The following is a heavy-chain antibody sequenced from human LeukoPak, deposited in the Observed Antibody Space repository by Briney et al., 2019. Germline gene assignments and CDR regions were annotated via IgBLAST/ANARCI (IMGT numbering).Heavy chain of an antibody. Sequence: PGGSLRLSCAASGFSVSGNFMSWVRQAPGKGLEWLSAFTGRPGRTYYADSVRGRFTISRDTSKNTLFLEMSSLRVEDTAIYFCAKDHLLCTSTSCYIDYFDSWGQGTLVTVSS. V-gene: IGHV3-23*01. J-gene: IGHJ4*02. CDR2: FTGRPGRT. CDR1: GFSVSGNF. D-gene: IGHD2-2*02. CDR3: AKDHLLCTSTSCYIDYFDS.